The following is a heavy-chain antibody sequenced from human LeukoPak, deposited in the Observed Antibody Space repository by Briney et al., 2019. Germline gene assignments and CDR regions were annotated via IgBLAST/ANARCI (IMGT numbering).Heavy chain of an antibody. Sequence: KPSETLSLTCAVYGGSFSGYYWSWIRQPPGKGLEWIGEINHSGSTNYNPSLKSRVTISVDTSKNQFSLKLSSVTAADTAVYYCASYPSWGYWGQGTLVTVSS. V-gene: IGHV4-34*01. J-gene: IGHJ4*02. D-gene: IGHD7-27*01. CDR2: INHSGST. CDR1: GGSFSGYY. CDR3: ASYPSWGY.